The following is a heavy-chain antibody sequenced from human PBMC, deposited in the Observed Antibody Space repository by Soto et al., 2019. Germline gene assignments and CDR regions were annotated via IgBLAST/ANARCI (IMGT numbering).Heavy chain of an antibody. D-gene: IGHD6-6*01. CDR2: INHSGST. Sequence: PSETLSLTCAVYGGSFSGYYWSWIRQPPGKGLEWIGEINHSGSTNDNPSLRSRVTISVATSKHQFSLKLSSVTAADTAAYSCARCRRRYNPVTARPKSLEPWCQGTLV. CDR1: GGSFSGYY. V-gene: IGHV4-34*01. CDR3: ARCRRRYNPVTARPKSLEP. J-gene: IGHJ5*02.